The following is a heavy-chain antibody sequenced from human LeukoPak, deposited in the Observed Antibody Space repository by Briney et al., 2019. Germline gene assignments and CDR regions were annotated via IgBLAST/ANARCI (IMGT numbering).Heavy chain of an antibody. D-gene: IGHD2-15*01. Sequence: SETLSLTCTVSGGSISSYYWSWIRQPPGKGLEWSGYIYYSGSTNYTPSLKSRVTISVDTSKNQFSLKLSSVTAADTAVYYCARERGSVIDYWGQGTLVTVSS. CDR1: GGSISSYY. CDR3: ARERGSVIDY. CDR2: IYYSGST. V-gene: IGHV4-59*01. J-gene: IGHJ4*02.